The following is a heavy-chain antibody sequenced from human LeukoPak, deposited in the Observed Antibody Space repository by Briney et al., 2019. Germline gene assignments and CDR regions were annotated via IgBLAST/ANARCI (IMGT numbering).Heavy chain of an antibody. CDR1: GFTFSSHE. D-gene: IGHD3-10*01. J-gene: IGHJ4*02. CDR2: ISHDGSNK. CDR3: AKDRKWSYYGFDY. Sequence: PGGSLRLSCAASGFTFSSHEMNWVRQSPGKGLEWVALISHDGSNKYYADSAKGRFTISRDNSKNTLYLEMNSLRVEDTAVYYCAKDRKWSYYGFDYWGQGTLVTVSS. V-gene: IGHV3-30*18.